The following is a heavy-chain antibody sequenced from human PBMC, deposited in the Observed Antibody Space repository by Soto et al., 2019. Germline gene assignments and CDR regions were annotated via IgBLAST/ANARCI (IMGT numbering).Heavy chain of an antibody. V-gene: IGHV5-51*01. Sequence: GKTLKISCKGPGHLFNNHWIGWVRQTPGKGLEWMGLIFTRDSETKTSPSFQGHVSFSVDNSINTVYLQWTSLKTTDTGIYFCARRYFEPGHGYQLCGQGILLSRSS. CDR3: ARRYFEPGHGYQL. CDR2: IFTRDSET. D-gene: IGHD3-9*01. CDR1: GHLFNNHW. J-gene: IGHJ4*02.